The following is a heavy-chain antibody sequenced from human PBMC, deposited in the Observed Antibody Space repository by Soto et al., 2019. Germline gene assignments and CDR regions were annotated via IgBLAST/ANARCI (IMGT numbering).Heavy chain of an antibody. J-gene: IGHJ4*02. Sequence: EVQLVESGGGLVQPGGSLRLSCAASGFTFSDHYMDWVRQAPGKGLEWVGRIKNKANSYATEYAAAMKGSLTISRDESRNSPHFQMNGLNAWYPAVYYCARVGPSSASTTSRRFDDCCQVTLFTVSS. CDR1: GFTFSDHY. V-gene: IGHV3-72*01. CDR3: ARVGPSSASTTSRRFDD. CDR2: IKNKANSYAT. D-gene: IGHD2-2*01.